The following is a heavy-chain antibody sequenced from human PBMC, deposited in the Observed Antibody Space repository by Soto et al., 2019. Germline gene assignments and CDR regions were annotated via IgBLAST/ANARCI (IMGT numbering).Heavy chain of an antibody. Sequence: QVQLVESGGGVVQPGRSLRLSCAASGFTFSSYGMHWVRQAPGKGLEWVAVISYDGSNKYYADSVKGRFTISRDNSKNTLYLQMNSLRAEDTAVYYCARCISHAFDIWGQGTMVTVSS. V-gene: IGHV3-30*03. CDR3: ARCISHAFDI. CDR2: ISYDGSNK. J-gene: IGHJ3*02. CDR1: GFTFSSYG. D-gene: IGHD2-8*01.